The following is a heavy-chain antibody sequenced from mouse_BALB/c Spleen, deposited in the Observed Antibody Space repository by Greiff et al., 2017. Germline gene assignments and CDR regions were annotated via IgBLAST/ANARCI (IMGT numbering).Heavy chain of an antibody. CDR1: GFTFSDYY. V-gene: IGHV5-4*02. CDR2: ISDGGSYT. J-gene: IGHJ4*01. D-gene: IGHD4-1*02. CDR3: ARDAQLGRAMDY. Sequence: DVMLVESGGGLVKPGGSLKLSCAASGFTFSDYYMYWVRQTPEKRLEWVATISDGGSYTYYPDSVKGRFTISRDNAKNNLYLQMSSLKSEDTAMYYCARDAQLGRAMDYWGQGTSVTVSS.